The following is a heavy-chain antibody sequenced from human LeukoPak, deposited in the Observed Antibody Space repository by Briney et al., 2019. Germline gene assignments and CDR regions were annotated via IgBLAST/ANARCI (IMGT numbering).Heavy chain of an antibody. V-gene: IGHV3-30*18. D-gene: IGHD3-22*01. J-gene: IGHJ4*02. CDR1: GFTFSSYG. Sequence: GGSLRLSCAASGFTFSSYGMHRVRQAPGKGLEWVAVISYDGSNKYYADSVKGRFTISRDNSKNTLYLQMNSLRAEDTAVYYCAKALYELDYYDSSGYRYYFDYWGQGTLVTVSS. CDR2: ISYDGSNK. CDR3: AKALYELDYYDSSGYRYYFDY.